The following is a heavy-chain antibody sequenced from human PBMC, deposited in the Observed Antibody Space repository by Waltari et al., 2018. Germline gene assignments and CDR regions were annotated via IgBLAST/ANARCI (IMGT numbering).Heavy chain of an antibody. V-gene: IGHV4-61*02. CDR2: VYTSGTP. CDR3: AKDGIPAGGYYFYYGMDV. CDR1: GGSISGSSFY. D-gene: IGHD2-15*01. Sequence: QMQLQESGPGLVKPSQTLSLTCTVSGGSISGSSFYWSWIRQPAGKGLEWIGRVYTSGTPNYSPSLTSRVTISLDKPKNQFSLHLASVTAADTAVYYCAKDGIPAGGYYFYYGMDVWGPGTTVTV. J-gene: IGHJ6*02.